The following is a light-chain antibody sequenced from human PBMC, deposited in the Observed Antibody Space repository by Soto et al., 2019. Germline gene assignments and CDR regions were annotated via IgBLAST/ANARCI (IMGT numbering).Light chain of an antibody. J-gene: IGKJ1*01. Sequence: EIVLTQSPGTLSLSPGERATLSCRASQSVSSSYLAWYQQKPGQAPRLLIYGASSRATGIPDRFSGSGSGTDFTLTISRLEPEDFAVYYCPQYGSSPPWTFGQGTKVELK. CDR1: QSVSSSY. CDR3: PQYGSSPPWT. CDR2: GAS. V-gene: IGKV3-20*01.